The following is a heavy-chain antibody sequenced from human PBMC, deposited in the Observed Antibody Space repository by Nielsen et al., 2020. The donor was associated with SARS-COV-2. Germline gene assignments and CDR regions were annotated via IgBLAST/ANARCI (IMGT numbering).Heavy chain of an antibody. D-gene: IGHD6-19*01. Sequence: SETLSLTCTVSGGSISSSSYYWGWIRQPPGKGLEWIGSIYYSGSTYYNPSLKSRVTISVDTSKNQFSLKLSSVTAADTAMYYCARANTRAPWLVLDWYFDLWGRGTLVTVSS. J-gene: IGHJ2*01. CDR2: IYYSGST. V-gene: IGHV4-39*01. CDR1: GGSISSSSYY. CDR3: ARANTRAPWLVLDWYFDL.